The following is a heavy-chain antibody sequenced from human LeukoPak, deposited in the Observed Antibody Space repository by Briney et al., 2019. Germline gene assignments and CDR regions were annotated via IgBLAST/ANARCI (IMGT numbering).Heavy chain of an antibody. CDR2: INPNSGGT. D-gene: IGHD3-9*01. CDR1: GYTFTGYY. V-gene: IGHV1-2*02. CDR3: TRDSNYDLLTASAFDI. Sequence: ASVTVSCKASGYTFTGYYIHWVRQAPGQGLEWMGWINPNSGGTNYAQKFQGRVTMTRDTSISTAYMELSSLRSDDTAVYYCTRDSNYDLLTASAFDIWGQGTMVTVSS. J-gene: IGHJ3*02.